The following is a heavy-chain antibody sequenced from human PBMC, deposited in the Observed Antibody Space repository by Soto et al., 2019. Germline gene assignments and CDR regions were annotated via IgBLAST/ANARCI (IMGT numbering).Heavy chain of an antibody. CDR3: AKDTNSGGPAQIDY. CDR1: GFTFEDYA. CDR2: ISWNSGTT. Sequence: PGGSLRLSCAASGFTFEDYAIHWGRQAPGKGLEWVSRISWNSGTTVYADSVKGRFTISRDNAKNSLYLQMNSLRPEDTALYYCAKDTNSGGPAQIDYWGQGTLVTVSS. D-gene: IGHD3-10*01. J-gene: IGHJ4*02. V-gene: IGHV3-9*01.